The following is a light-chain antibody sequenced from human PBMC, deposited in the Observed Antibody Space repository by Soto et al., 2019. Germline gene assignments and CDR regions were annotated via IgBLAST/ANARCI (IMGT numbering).Light chain of an antibody. CDR1: QSISNW. Sequence: DIQMTQSPSTLSSSVGDRVTITCRASQSISNWLAWYQQKPGKAPTLLIYDVSRLESGVPSRFSGSGSETEFTLTISGLKPGDSATYYCQQYNSYSPTFGQGTKVDIK. CDR2: DVS. V-gene: IGKV1-5*01. CDR3: QQYNSYSPT. J-gene: IGKJ1*01.